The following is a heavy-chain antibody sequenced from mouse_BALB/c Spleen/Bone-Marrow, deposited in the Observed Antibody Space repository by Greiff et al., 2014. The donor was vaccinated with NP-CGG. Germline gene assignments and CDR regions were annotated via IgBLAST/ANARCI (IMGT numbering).Heavy chain of an antibody. CDR2: INPDSSTI. Sequence: EVKLMESGGGLVQPGGSLKLSCAASGFDFSRYWMSWVRQAPGKGLEWIGEINPDSSTINYTPSLKDKFIISRDNAKNTLYLQMSKVRSEDTALYYCARDRSYYDGSLFDYWGQGTTLTVSS. CDR3: ARDRSYYDGSLFDY. D-gene: IGHD2-3*01. J-gene: IGHJ2*01. V-gene: IGHV4-1*02. CDR1: GFDFSRYW.